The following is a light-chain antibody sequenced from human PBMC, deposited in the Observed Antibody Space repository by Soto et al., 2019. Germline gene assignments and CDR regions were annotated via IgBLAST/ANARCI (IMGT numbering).Light chain of an antibody. CDR3: QQYGSSPPWT. J-gene: IGKJ1*01. Sequence: EIVLTQSPGTLSLSPGERATLSCRASQSVSSSYLAWYQQKPGQAPRLLIYGASSRATGIPERFSGSGSGTHFTLTISRLEPEDFAVYYCQQYGSSPPWTFGQGTKVEIK. V-gene: IGKV3-20*01. CDR1: QSVSSSY. CDR2: GAS.